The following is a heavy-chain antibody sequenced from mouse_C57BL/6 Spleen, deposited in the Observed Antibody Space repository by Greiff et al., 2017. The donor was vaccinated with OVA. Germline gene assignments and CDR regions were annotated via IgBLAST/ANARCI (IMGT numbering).Heavy chain of an antibody. CDR3: ARPYGSSYGWYFDV. CDR1: GFTFSDYG. CDR2: ISSGSSTI. Sequence: EVKLEESGGGLVKPGGSLKLSCAASGFTFSDYGMHWVRQAPEKGLEWVAYISSGSSTIYYADTVKGRFTISRDNAKNTLFLQMTSLRSEDTAMYYCARPYGSSYGWYFDVWGTGTTVTVSS. V-gene: IGHV5-17*01. D-gene: IGHD1-1*01. J-gene: IGHJ1*03.